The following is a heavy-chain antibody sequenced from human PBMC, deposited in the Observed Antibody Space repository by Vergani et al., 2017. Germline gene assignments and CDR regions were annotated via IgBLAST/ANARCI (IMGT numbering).Heavy chain of an antibody. V-gene: IGHV3-33*01. CDR1: GFTFSSYG. CDR2: IWYDGSNK. J-gene: IGHJ6*02. D-gene: IGHD3-10*01. Sequence: QVQLVESGGGVVQPGRSLRLSCAASGFTFSSYGMHWVRQAPGKGLEWVAVIWYDGSNKYYADSVKGRFTISRDNSKNTLYLQMNSLKTEDTAVYYCTRRSLLWSYGMDVWGQGTTVTVSS. CDR3: TRRSLLWSYGMDV.